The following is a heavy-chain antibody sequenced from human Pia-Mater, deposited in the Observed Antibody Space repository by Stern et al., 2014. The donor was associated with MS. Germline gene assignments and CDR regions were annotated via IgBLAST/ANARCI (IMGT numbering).Heavy chain of an antibody. D-gene: IGHD6-19*01. CDR1: GGSISSSSYY. CDR3: ARHGQWLVRN. Sequence: QVQLVQSGPGLVKPSETLSLTCTVSGGSISSSSYYWGWIRQPPGKGLEWIGRIYYSGRTYYNPSPQRRVTISVDPSKNQYSPELSSVTAADTAVYYCARHGQWLVRNWGQGTLVTVSS. V-gene: IGHV4-39*01. CDR2: IYYSGRT. J-gene: IGHJ4*02.